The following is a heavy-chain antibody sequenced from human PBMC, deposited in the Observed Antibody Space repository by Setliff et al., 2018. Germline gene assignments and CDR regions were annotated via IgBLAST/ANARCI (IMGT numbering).Heavy chain of an antibody. CDR1: GYSISSGYY. V-gene: IGHV4-38-2*02. Sequence: SETLSLTCTVSGYSISSGYYWGWVRQPPGKGLEWLGTLSDSGSAYYNPSFKSRVTISVDTSKNQFSLKLSSVTAADTAVYYCARLGGSSGSGGFYYYYYYMDVWGKGTTVTVSS. J-gene: IGHJ6*03. CDR2: LSDSGSA. D-gene: IGHD3-16*01. CDR3: ARLGGSSGSGGFYYYYYYMDV.